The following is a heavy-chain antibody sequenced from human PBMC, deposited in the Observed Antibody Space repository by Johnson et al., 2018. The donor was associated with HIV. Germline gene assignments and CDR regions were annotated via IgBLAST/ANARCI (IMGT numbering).Heavy chain of an antibody. CDR2: ISYDGSNK. CDR3: ARGVKQQLSVVDAFGI. CDR1: GFTFSSYA. V-gene: IGHV3-30*04. J-gene: IGHJ3*02. Sequence: QMLLVESGGGVVQPGRSLRLSCAASGFTFSSYAMHWVRQAPGKGLEWVAVISYDGSNKNHADSVKGRFTISRDNSKNTLYLQMNSLRVEDTAAYYCARGVKQQLSVVDAFGIWGQGTMVTVSS. D-gene: IGHD6-13*01.